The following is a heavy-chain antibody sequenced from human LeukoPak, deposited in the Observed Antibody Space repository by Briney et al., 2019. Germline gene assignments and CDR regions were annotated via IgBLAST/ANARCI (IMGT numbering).Heavy chain of an antibody. Sequence: SETLSLTCAVYGGSFSGYYWSWIRQPPGKGLEWIGEINHSGSTNYNPSLKSRVTISVDTSKNQFSLKLSSVTAADTAVYYCARHRAQYYYDSSGYRVAYYDYWGQGTLVTVSS. CDR3: ARHRAQYYYDSSGYRVAYYDY. CDR1: GGSFSGYY. J-gene: IGHJ4*02. CDR2: INHSGST. D-gene: IGHD3-22*01. V-gene: IGHV4-34*01.